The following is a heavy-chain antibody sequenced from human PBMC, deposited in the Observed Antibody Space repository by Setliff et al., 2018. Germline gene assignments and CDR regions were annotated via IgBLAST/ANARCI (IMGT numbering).Heavy chain of an antibody. CDR2: IDISSTTI. J-gene: IGHJ6*03. V-gene: IGHV3-48*01. CDR3: ARVGRERSNGECYSTTPCYSYYMDV. D-gene: IGHD2-8*01. Sequence: PGGSLRLSCAASGFTFSSYSMKWVRQAPGKGLEWISYIDISSTTIYYADSVKGRFTISRDNAKNSLYLQMNSLRAGDTAVYYCARVGRERSNGECYSTTPCYSYYMDVWGRGTMVTVSS. CDR1: GFTFSSYS.